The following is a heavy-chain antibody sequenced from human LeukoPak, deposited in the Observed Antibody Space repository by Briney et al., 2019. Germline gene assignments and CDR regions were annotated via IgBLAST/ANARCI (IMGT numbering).Heavy chain of an antibody. J-gene: IGHJ4*02. CDR1: RFTFTSYG. V-gene: IGHV3-30*18. CDR2: ISYDGSNK. D-gene: IGHD6-13*01. Sequence: GGSLRLSCAASRFTFTSYGMHWVRQAPGKGLEWVALISYDGSNKYYADFVKGRFTISRDNSKNTLYLQVNSLRAEDTAVYYCAKEGLGSSWYPNYFDYWGQGTLVTVSS. CDR3: AKEGLGSSWYPNYFDY.